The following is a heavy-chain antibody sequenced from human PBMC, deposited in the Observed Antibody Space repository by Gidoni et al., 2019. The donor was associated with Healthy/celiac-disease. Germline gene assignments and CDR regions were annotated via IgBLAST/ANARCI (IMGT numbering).Heavy chain of an antibody. CDR1: GGSMNNYY. V-gene: IGHV4-59*08. Sequence: QVRLQESGPGLVKPSETLSLTCSVSGGSMNNYYWSWIRQPPGKGLEWIGYISYSGSTNYNPSLRSRVTISIDTSKDQFSLKLTSVTAADTAVYYCARMDTSYYYYMDVWGKGTSVTVSS. CDR3: ARMDTSYYYYMDV. J-gene: IGHJ6*03. CDR2: ISYSGST.